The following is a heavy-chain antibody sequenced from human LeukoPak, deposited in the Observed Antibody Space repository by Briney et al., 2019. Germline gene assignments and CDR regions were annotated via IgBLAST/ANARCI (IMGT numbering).Heavy chain of an antibody. CDR2: IYHNGST. CDR3: ARGRVIGVPAAWFDP. Sequence: SETLSLTCAVSGGSISSGGYSWSWIRQPPGKGLEWIGYIYHNGSTYYKLSLRSRVTISVDRAKNQFSLRLSSVTAADTAVYYCARGRVIGVPAAWFDPWGQGTLVTVSS. V-gene: IGHV4-30-2*01. D-gene: IGHD2-2*01. J-gene: IGHJ5*02. CDR1: GGSISSGGYS.